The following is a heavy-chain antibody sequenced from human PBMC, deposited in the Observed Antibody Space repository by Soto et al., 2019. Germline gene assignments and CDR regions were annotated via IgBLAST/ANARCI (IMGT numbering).Heavy chain of an antibody. CDR1: GFTFSSYW. D-gene: IGHD1-1*01. Sequence: GGSLRLSCAASGFTFSSYWMSWVRQAPGKGLEWVANIKQDGSEKYYVDSVKGRFTISRDNAKNSLYLQMNSLRAEDTAVYYCAREYNWNDAPTLFDYWGQGTLVTVSS. CDR3: AREYNWNDAPTLFDY. CDR2: IKQDGSEK. J-gene: IGHJ4*02. V-gene: IGHV3-7*01.